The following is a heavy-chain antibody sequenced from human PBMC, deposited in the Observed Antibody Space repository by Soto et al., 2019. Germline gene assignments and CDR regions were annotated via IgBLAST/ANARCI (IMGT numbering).Heavy chain of an antibody. V-gene: IGHV2-5*02. CDR3: AHTLVAGLGYYFDY. J-gene: IGHJ4*02. CDR1: GFSLSTTRVG. D-gene: IGHD6-19*01. CDR2: FYWDDDK. Sequence: QITLKESGPTLVKPTQTLTLTCTFSGFSLSTTRVGVGWIRQPPGKALEWLALFYWDDDKRYSPFLKSRLTTTKDTSKTQVVLTMTNMDPMDTATYFCAHTLVAGLGYYFDYWGQGTLVTVSS.